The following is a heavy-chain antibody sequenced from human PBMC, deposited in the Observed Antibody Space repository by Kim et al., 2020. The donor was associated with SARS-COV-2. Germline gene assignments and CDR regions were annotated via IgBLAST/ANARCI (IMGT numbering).Heavy chain of an antibody. J-gene: IGHJ4*02. CDR3: ARVDDY. CDR1: GGSISSGTW. Sequence: SETLSLTCAVSGGSISSGTWWSWVRQPPGKGLEWIGEIYHSGRTKYNPSLETRLTISVDKSKHQFSLRLSSVTAADTAIYYCARVDDYWGQGILVLVSS. CDR2: IYHSGRT. V-gene: IGHV4-4*02.